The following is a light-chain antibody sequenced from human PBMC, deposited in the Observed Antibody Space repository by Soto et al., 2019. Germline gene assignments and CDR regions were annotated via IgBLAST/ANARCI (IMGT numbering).Light chain of an antibody. CDR3: QKANFFPPI. J-gene: IGKJ2*01. Sequence: DIQMTQSPSSVSASVGDRVTITCRASQGISNWLAWYQQKPGKAPKLLIYGASSLKSGVPSRFSGSGSGTDFTPTCCSRRPEFFAHYFLQKANFFPPILGRGTMLEIK. CDR2: GAS. V-gene: IGKV1-12*01. CDR1: QGISNW.